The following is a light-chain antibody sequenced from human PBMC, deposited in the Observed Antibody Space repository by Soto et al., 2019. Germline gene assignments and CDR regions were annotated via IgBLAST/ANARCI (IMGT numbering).Light chain of an antibody. CDR2: KAS. CDR3: QQYNTYPVT. Sequence: DIQMTQSPSTLSASVGDRVTITCRASQSISSWLAWYQQKPGKAPKLLIYKASSLDSGVPSRFSGSGSGTEFTRTISRLQPDDFATYYCQQYNTYPVTFGQGTKVEIK. CDR1: QSISSW. V-gene: IGKV1-5*03. J-gene: IGKJ1*01.